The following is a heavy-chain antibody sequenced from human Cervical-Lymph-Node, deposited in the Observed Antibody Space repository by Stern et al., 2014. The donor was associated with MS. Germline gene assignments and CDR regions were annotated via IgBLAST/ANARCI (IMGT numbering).Heavy chain of an antibody. D-gene: IGHD1-1*01. V-gene: IGHV1-69*01. CDR1: GDTFINFG. J-gene: IGHJ6*02. CDR3: ARDNDDNGMDV. CDR2: FIPLFGTT. Sequence: MQLVESGADVKKPGSSVKVSCTASGDTFINFGISWGRQAPGQGLEWMGGFIPLFGTTEYAQKFQGRVTISADESATTVYMELSGLRSEDTAVYYCARDNDDNGMDVWGQGTTVTVTS.